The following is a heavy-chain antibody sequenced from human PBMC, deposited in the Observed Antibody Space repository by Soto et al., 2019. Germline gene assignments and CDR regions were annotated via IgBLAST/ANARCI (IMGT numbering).Heavy chain of an antibody. Sequence: GGSLRLSCAASGLAFSNYAMTWVRQAPGKGLEWVSIITASGYSAYYGGAVKGQFTTSRDNSRSTLYLQMNGLRADDTAVYYCAKGDLLWDPFDFWGQGTLVTVSS. CDR3: AKGDLLWDPFDF. CDR2: ITASGYSA. J-gene: IGHJ4*02. CDR1: GLAFSNYA. D-gene: IGHD3-16*01. V-gene: IGHV3-23*01.